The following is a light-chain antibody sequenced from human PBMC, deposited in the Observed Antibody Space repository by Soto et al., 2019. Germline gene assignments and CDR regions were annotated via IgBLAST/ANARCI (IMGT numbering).Light chain of an antibody. CDR3: QHYEYDWT. V-gene: IGKV1-5*03. J-gene: IGKJ1*01. CDR2: QAS. Sequence: DIQMTQSPSTLSASVGDRVTITCRASQNIGRSLAWYKQKPGKAPKVLIYQASSLDSGVQSRFSGSGSGTEFTLTINALQPDDFATYYCQHYEYDWTFGQGTKVDIK. CDR1: QNIGRS.